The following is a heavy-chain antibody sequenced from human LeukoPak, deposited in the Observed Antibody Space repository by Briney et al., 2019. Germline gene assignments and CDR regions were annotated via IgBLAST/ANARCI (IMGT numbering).Heavy chain of an antibody. CDR2: IDHSGST. J-gene: IGHJ1*01. CDR1: GGSFSGYY. CDR3: ASGRSHRSQYFQH. V-gene: IGHV4-34*01. Sequence: SETLSLTCAVYGGSFSGYYCGWVRQPPGKGLEWIGEIDHSGSTNYNPSLKSRVTTSVDTSKNQFSLKLSSVTAADTAVYYCASGRSHRSQYFQHWGQGTLVTVSS.